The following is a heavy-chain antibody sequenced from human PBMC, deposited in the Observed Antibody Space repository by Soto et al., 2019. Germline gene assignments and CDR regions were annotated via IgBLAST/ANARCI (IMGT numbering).Heavy chain of an antibody. Sequence: EVQLVESGGGLVQPGGSLRLSCAASGFTFNNYWLHWVRQAPGKGLVWVSRINGDGSNTNYADSVTGRFNISRDNAKNTVYLQVNSLSAEDTAVYYCARGARGLYYMDVWGKGTTVTVSS. CDR2: INGDGSNT. V-gene: IGHV3-74*01. CDR1: GFTFNNYW. CDR3: ARGARGLYYMDV. J-gene: IGHJ6*03.